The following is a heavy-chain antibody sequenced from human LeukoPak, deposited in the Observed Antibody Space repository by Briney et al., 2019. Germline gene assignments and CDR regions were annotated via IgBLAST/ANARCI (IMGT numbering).Heavy chain of an antibody. Sequence: PSETLSLTCAVYGGSFSGYYWSWIRQPPGKGLEWIGEINHSGSTNYNPSLKSRVTISVDTSKNQFSLKLSSVTAADTAVYYCARVPTPNYYDKRSWLDPWGQGTLVTVSS. D-gene: IGHD3-22*01. CDR3: ARVPTPNYYDKRSWLDP. CDR2: INHSGST. J-gene: IGHJ5*02. CDR1: GGSFSGYY. V-gene: IGHV4-34*01.